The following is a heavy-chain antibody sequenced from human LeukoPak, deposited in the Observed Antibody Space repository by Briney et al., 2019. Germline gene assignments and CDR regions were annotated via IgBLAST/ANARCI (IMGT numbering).Heavy chain of an antibody. CDR2: ISSSGSTI. V-gene: IGHV3-48*03. D-gene: IGHD4-17*01. CDR1: GFTFSSYE. J-gene: IGHJ3*02. Sequence: GRSLRLSCAASGFTFSSYEMNWVRQAPGKGLEWVSYISSSGSTIYYADSVKGRFTISRDNAKNSLYLQMNSLRAEDTAVYYCARLDYGDYRGAFDIWGPGTMVTVSS. CDR3: ARLDYGDYRGAFDI.